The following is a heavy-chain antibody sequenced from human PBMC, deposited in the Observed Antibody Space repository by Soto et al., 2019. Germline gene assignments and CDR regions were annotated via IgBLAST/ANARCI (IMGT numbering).Heavy chain of an antibody. Sequence: SGPTLVNPTPTLTLTCTFSGFSLSTSGMRVSWIRQPPGKALEWLARIDWDDDKFYSTSLRTRLTISKDTFKNQVVLTMTNMDPVDTATYYCAKTGTDGSWFDPWGQGTLVTVSS. CDR2: IDWDDDK. J-gene: IGHJ5*02. D-gene: IGHD1-1*01. V-gene: IGHV2-70*04. CDR1: GFSLSTSGMR. CDR3: AKTGTDGSWFDP.